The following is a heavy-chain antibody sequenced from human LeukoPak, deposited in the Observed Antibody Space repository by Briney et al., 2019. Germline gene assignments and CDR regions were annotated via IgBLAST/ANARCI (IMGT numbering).Heavy chain of an antibody. CDR2: ISWNSGSI. CDR1: GSTFDDYA. D-gene: IGHD6-6*01. V-gene: IGHV3-9*01. CDR3: AKDSSYWYFDL. J-gene: IGHJ2*01. Sequence: LPGRSLRLPCAASGSTFDDYAMHWVRQAPGTGLEWVSDISWNSGSIGYADSVKGRFTISRDNAKNSLYLQMNSLRAEDTALYYCAKDSSYWYFDLWGRGTLVTVSS.